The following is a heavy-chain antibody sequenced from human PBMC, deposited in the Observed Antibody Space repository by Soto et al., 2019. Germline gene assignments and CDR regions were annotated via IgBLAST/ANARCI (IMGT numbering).Heavy chain of an antibody. CDR1: GGSISSGGYS. CDR2: IYHSGST. Sequence: PSETLSLTCAVSGGSISSGGYSWSWIRQPPGKGLEWIGYIYHSGSTYYNPSLKSRVTISVDRSKNQFSLKLSSVTAADTAVYYCARGVSGYGDYFEDGYYYGMDVWGQGTTVTVSS. J-gene: IGHJ6*02. V-gene: IGHV4-30-2*01. D-gene: IGHD4-17*01. CDR3: ARGVSGYGDYFEDGYYYGMDV.